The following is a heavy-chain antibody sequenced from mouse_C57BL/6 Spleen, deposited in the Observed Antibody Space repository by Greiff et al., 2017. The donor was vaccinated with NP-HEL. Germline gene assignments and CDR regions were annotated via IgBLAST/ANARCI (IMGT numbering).Heavy chain of an antibody. CDR1: GFSLTSYG. J-gene: IGHJ4*01. CDR3: ATPGTWDAMDY. V-gene: IGHV2-2*01. D-gene: IGHD4-1*01. CDR2: IWSGGST. Sequence: VKVVESGPGLVQPSQSLSITCTVSGFSLTSYGVHWVRQSPGKGLEWLGVIWSGGSTDYNAAFISRLSISKDNSKSQVFFKMNSLQADDTAIYYCATPGTWDAMDYWGQGTSVTVSS.